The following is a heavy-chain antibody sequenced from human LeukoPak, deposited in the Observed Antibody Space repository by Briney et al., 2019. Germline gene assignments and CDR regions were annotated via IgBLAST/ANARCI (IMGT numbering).Heavy chain of an antibody. D-gene: IGHD5-18*01. CDR2: INPNSGGT. J-gene: IGHJ5*02. CDR3: ARGPRGYSYAPGNWFDP. V-gene: IGHV1-2*02. Sequence: GASVKVSCKASGYTFTGYYMHWVRQAPGQGLEWMGWINPNSGGTNYAQKFQGRVTMTRDTSISTAYMELSGLRSDDTAVYYCARGPRGYSYAPGNWFDPWGQGTLVTVSS. CDR1: GYTFTGYY.